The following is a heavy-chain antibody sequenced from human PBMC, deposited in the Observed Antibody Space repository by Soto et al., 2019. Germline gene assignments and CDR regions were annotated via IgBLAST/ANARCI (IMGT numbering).Heavy chain of an antibody. CDR1: GYTFTRYY. V-gene: IGHV1-18*01. Sequence: ASVKVSCKSSGYTFTRYYINWVRQAPGQGLEWMGWVSAYNGNTHYEQKLQGRVTLTTDTSTSTAYMELRSLRSDDTAVYFCARGGQWDFLSDYWGQGTLVTVSS. CDR2: VSAYNGNT. J-gene: IGHJ4*02. D-gene: IGHD1-26*01. CDR3: ARGGQWDFLSDY.